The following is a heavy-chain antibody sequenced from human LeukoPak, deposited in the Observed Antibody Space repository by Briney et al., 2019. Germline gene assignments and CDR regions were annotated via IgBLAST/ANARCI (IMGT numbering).Heavy chain of an antibody. J-gene: IGHJ4*02. D-gene: IGHD2-21*01. CDR3: ARVAGTRTFDY. Sequence: ASVKVSCKASGYTFTGYYMHWVRQAPGQGREWMGWINPNSGGTNYSQKFQGRATMTRDTSISTAYMELSRLRSDDTAVYYCARVAGTRTFDYWGQGTLVTVSS. CDR1: GYTFTGYY. V-gene: IGHV1-2*02. CDR2: INPNSGGT.